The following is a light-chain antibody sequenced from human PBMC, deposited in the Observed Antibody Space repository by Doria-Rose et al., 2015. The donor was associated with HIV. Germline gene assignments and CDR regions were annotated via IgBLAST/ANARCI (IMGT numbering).Light chain of an antibody. J-gene: IGKJ1*01. Sequence: TRSPGTLSLSPGEGATLSCRASQSFSSTYLAWYQQKPGQAPSLLIYDGSTRATGIPGRFSASGSGTDFTLTINRLEPEDFAPYYCHQYGTSWTFGQGTKVEI. V-gene: IGKV3-20*01. CDR1: QSFSSTY. CDR2: DGS. CDR3: HQYGTSWT.